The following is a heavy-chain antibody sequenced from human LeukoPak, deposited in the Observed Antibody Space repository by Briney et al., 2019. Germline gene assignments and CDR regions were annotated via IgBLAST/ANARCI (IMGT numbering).Heavy chain of an antibody. D-gene: IGHD3-22*01. J-gene: IGHJ4*02. CDR3: ARDSSAYTRHFDY. V-gene: IGHV1-18*01. Sequence: ASVKVSCKASGYIFVNFGISWVRQAPRQGLEWVGWISAYNGNTNYAQKFRGRVTMTTDTSTNTAYMELGNLGSDDTAMYFCARDSSAYTRHFDYWGQGSLVTVSS. CDR1: GYIFVNFG. CDR2: ISAYNGNT.